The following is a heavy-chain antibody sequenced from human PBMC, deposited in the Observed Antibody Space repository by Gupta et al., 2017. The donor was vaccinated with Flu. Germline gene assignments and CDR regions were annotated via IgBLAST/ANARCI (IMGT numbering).Heavy chain of an antibody. CDR2: LLNSGST. CDR1: GGSVSFYP. V-gene: IGHV4-59*02. CDR3: ARIDGGGGVNWFDP. D-gene: IGHD3-16*01. Sequence: QVLSQESGPGLVKASETLSLTCTVPGGSVSFYPLTWIRQSPGKGLEWIDFLLNSGSTKYNPSLKSRATDAVETSKDQFSLNLTSVTAADTAIEYGARIDGGGGVNWFDPWGQGTLVTVSS. J-gene: IGHJ5*02.